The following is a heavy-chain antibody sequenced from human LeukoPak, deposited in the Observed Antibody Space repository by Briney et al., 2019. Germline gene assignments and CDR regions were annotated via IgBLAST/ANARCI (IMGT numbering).Heavy chain of an antibody. V-gene: IGHV1-2*02. Sequence: GASLKVSCKASGYTFTDYFVHWVRQAPGQGLEWMGWINAKTGVTNYAQKFQGRVTMTRDTSISTAYMELSRLRSDDTAMFYCARDLFPVVRGPNNWFDPWGQGTLVTVSS. CDR3: ARDLFPVVRGPNNWFDP. D-gene: IGHD3-10*01. J-gene: IGHJ5*02. CDR1: GYTFTDYF. CDR2: INAKTGVT.